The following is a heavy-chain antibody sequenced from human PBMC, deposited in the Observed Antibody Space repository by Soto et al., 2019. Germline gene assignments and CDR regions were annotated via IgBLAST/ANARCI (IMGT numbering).Heavy chain of an antibody. Sequence: PGESLKISCKGSGYVFSEYWIAWVRQMPGKSLEWMGLIYPRGSETRYSPSFQGQVTISVDESTATAHLQWSRLRVSDTATYFSDSSGYTRCFDYWGQGTLVTVSS. J-gene: IGHJ4*02. V-gene: IGHV5-51*01. CDR1: GYVFSEYW. CDR3: DSSGYTRCFDY. D-gene: IGHD3-22*01. CDR2: IYPRGSET.